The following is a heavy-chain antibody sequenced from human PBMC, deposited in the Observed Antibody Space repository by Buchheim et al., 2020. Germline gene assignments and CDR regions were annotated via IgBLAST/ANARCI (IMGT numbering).Heavy chain of an antibody. CDR3: ARGYGGYGDY. V-gene: IGHV1-46*01. Sequence: QVQLVQSGAEVKKPGASVKVSCKASGYMFTNYYMLWVRQAPGQGLEWMGLINLSGFSTWYAQKFQGRVAMTADTSTRQVDMELSSLRSEDTAVYYCARGYGGYGDYWGQGTL. CDR2: INLSGFST. D-gene: IGHD4-17*01. J-gene: IGHJ4*02. CDR1: GYMFTNYY.